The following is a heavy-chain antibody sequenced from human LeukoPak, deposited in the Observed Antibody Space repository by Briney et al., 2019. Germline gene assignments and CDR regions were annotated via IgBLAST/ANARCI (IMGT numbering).Heavy chain of an antibody. CDR2: IWYDGSNK. D-gene: IGHD3-3*01. V-gene: IGHV3-33*06. CDR3: AKNGVWSGYYPYHCYYYMDV. J-gene: IGHJ6*03. CDR1: GFTFSSYG. Sequence: PGRSLRLSCAASGFTFSSYGMHWVRQAPGKGLEWVAVIWYDGSNKYYADSVKGRFTISRDNSKNTLYLQMNSLRAEDTAVYYCAKNGVWSGYYPYHCYYYMDVWGKGTTVTVSS.